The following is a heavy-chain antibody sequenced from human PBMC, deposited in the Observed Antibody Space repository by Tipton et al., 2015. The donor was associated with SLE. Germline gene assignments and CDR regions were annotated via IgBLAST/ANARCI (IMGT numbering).Heavy chain of an antibody. Sequence: VQLVQSGPEVKKPGASVKVSCKASGYTLTSYFFHWVRQAPGQGLEWMGIINPGGDSATYAQKFLGRVTMTRDTSTSTVHMELRSLTSYATAIYYWARELPRSFWFGPWGQGTLVTVSS. J-gene: IGHJ5*02. CDR2: INPGGDSA. CDR1: GYTLTSYF. CDR3: ARELPRSFWFGP. V-gene: IGHV1-46*01. D-gene: IGHD6-6*01.